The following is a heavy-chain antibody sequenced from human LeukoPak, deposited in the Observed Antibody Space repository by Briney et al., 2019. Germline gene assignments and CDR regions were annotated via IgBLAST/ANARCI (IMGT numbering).Heavy chain of an antibody. D-gene: IGHD2-15*01. J-gene: IGHJ4*02. CDR2: IWYDGSNK. V-gene: IGHV3-33*06. CDR3: AKSVPSGGSCYDY. Sequence: GGSLRLSCTASGFTFSNFGMQWVRQAPGKGLEWVAVIWYDGSNKYYADSVKGRFTISRDNSKNTLFLQMNSLRAEDTAMYYCAKSVPSGGSCYDYWGQGTLVTVSS. CDR1: GFTFSNFG.